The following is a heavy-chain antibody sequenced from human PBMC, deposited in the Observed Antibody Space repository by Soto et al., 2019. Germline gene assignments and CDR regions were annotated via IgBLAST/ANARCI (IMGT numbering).Heavy chain of an antibody. CDR2: INPNSGGT. D-gene: IGHD3-3*01. V-gene: IGHV1-2*04. CDR3: ARGAIFGVVIIQDDAFDI. Sequence: ASVKVSCKASGYTFTGYYMHWVRQAPGQGLEWMGWINPNSGGTNYAQKFQGWITMTRDTPISTAYMELSRLRSDDTAVYYCARGAIFGVVIIQDDAFDIWGQGTMVTVSS. CDR1: GYTFTGYY. J-gene: IGHJ3*02.